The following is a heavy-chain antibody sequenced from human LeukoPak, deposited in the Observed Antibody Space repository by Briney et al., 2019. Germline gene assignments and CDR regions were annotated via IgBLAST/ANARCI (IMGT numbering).Heavy chain of an antibody. V-gene: IGHV4-34*01. D-gene: IGHD3-22*01. CDR1: GGSFSGYY. CDR3: ARASREYYYDSSGYYPFDY. Sequence: SETLSLTCAVYGGSFSGYYWSWIRQPPGKGLEWIGEINHSGSTNYNPSLKSRVTISVDTSKNQFSLKLSSVTAANTAVYYCARASREYYYDSSGYYPFDYWGQGTLVTVSS. CDR2: INHSGST. J-gene: IGHJ4*02.